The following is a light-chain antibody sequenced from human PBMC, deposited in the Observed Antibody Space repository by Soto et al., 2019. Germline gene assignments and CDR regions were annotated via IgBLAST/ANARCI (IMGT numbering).Light chain of an antibody. CDR1: QSVLYSSNNKNY. J-gene: IGKJ1*01. CDR2: WAS. Sequence: DIVMTQSPDSLAVSLGERATINCKSSQSVLYSSNNKNYLAWYQQKPGQPPKLLIYWASARESGLPDRFSASGSGTDFTLTISSLQAEDVAVYCCQQYYNSPRTFGQGTKVEIK. V-gene: IGKV4-1*01. CDR3: QQYYNSPRT.